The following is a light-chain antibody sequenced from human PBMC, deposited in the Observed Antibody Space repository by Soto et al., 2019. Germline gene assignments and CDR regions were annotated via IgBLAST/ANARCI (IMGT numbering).Light chain of an antibody. Sequence: DIQMTQSPSSLSASVGDRVSITCRASQRISTYLNWYQQKPGRAPQLLMYAASRLQSGVPSRFSGSGSGTDFTLTISNLQPEDFATYYCHQSFSAPQTFGQGTKVEIK. CDR3: HQSFSAPQT. J-gene: IGKJ1*01. V-gene: IGKV1-39*01. CDR1: QRISTY. CDR2: AAS.